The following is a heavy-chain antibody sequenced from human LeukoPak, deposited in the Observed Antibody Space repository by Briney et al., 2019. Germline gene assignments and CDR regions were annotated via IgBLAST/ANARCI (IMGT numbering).Heavy chain of an antibody. CDR3: AKDPRLGYSYGPADY. CDR1: GFTFSSYG. CDR2: ISGSGGST. J-gene: IGHJ4*02. V-gene: IGHV3-23*01. D-gene: IGHD5-18*01. Sequence: GGSLRLSCAASGFTFSSYGMSCVRQAPGKGLEWVSAISGSGGSTYYADSVKGRFTISRDNSKNTLYLQMNSLRAEDTAVYYCAKDPRLGYSYGPADYWGQGTLVTVSS.